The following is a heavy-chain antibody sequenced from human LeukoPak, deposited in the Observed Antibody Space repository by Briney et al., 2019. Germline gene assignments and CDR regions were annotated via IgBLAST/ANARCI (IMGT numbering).Heavy chain of an antibody. Sequence: SETLSLTGTVSGCSISSYYWSWIRQPPGMGLEWVGYIYYSGSTNYNPFLKSRVTISVDTSKNHFSLKLSSVTAADTAVYYCARVAKTTIFGVVTSGVGFDYWGQGSLVTVSS. CDR3: ARVAKTTIFGVVTSGVGFDY. CDR2: IYYSGST. V-gene: IGHV4-59*01. CDR1: GCSISSYY. J-gene: IGHJ4*02. D-gene: IGHD3-3*01.